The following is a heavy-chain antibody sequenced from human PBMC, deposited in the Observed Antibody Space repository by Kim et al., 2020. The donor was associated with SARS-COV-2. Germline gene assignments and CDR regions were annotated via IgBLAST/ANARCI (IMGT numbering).Heavy chain of an antibody. V-gene: IGHV3-21*01. CDR3: ARDADSSSCGDYYYYYG. Sequence: GGSLRLSCAASGFTFSSYSMNWVCQAPGKGLEWVSSISSSSRYIYYADSVTGRSTISRDNAKNPLYLKMNSLRADDTAVYYCARDADSSSCGDYYYYYG. J-gene: IGHJ6*01. D-gene: IGHD6-13*01. CDR2: ISSSSRYI. CDR1: GFTFSSYS.